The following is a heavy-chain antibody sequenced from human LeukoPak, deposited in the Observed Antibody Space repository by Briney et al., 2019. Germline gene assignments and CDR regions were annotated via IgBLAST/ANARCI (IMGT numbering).Heavy chain of an antibody. CDR2: IDTGGNT. Sequence: GGSLRLSCAGSGFTVSGNYMSWVRQAPGKGLEWVAVIDTGGNTYYADSVKGRFTISRDNSKNTVYLQMNSLRAEDTAVYYCAKTYYYDSRGYYYLGWFDPWGQGTPVTVSS. J-gene: IGHJ5*02. CDR3: AKTYYYDSRGYYYLGWFDP. CDR1: GFTVSGNY. V-gene: IGHV3-66*01. D-gene: IGHD3-22*01.